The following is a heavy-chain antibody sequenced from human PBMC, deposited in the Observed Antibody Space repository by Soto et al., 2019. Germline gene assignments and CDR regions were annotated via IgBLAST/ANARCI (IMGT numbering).Heavy chain of an antibody. CDR1: GYTFTGYY. Sequence: GASVKVSCKASGYTFTGYYMHWVRQAPGQGLEWMGWINPNSGGTNYAQKFQGWVTMTRDTSISTAYMELSRLRSDDTAVYYCARVVAGTTVEYFDYWGQGTLVTVSS. V-gene: IGHV1-2*04. CDR2: INPNSGGT. CDR3: ARVVAGTTVEYFDY. D-gene: IGHD1-1*01. J-gene: IGHJ4*02.